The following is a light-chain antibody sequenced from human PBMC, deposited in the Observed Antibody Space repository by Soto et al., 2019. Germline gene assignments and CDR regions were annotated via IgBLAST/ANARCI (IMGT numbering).Light chain of an antibody. CDR1: QSVSTY. V-gene: IGKV3-11*01. CDR2: DAS. J-gene: IGKJ5*01. Sequence: EIVLTQSPVTLSLSPGERATLSCRASQSVSTYLALYPVKPGQAPRLLIYDASSRASGVPARFSGSGSGTDFTLTISSLEPEDFALYYCQQRNSWPPITFGQGTRLEIK. CDR3: QQRNSWPPIT.